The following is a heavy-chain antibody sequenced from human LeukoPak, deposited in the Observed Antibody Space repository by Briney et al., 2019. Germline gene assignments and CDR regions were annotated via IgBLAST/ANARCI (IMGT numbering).Heavy chain of an antibody. CDR2: IYTSGST. CDR3: ASTTSLPYSYYMDV. Sequence: SETLSLTCTVSGGSISSGSYYWSWIRRPAGKGLEWIGRIYTSGSTNYNPSLKRRVTISVDTSKNKFSLKLSSVTAADTAVYYCASTTSLPYSYYMDVWGKGTTVTISS. V-gene: IGHV4-61*02. D-gene: IGHD1-26*01. J-gene: IGHJ6*03. CDR1: GGSISSGSYY.